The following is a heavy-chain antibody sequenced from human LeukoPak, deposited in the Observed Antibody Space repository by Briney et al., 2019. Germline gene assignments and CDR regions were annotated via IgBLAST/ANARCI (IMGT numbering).Heavy chain of an antibody. D-gene: IGHD3-16*01. Sequence: PSETLSLTCTVSGGSISSYYWSWIRQPPGKGLEWIGYIYYSGSTNYNPSLKSRVTISVDTSKIQFSLKLSSVTAAGTAVYYCGRRRGSYLYCWGQGTLVTVSS. CDR2: IYYSGST. V-gene: IGHV4-59*08. CDR1: GGSISSYY. CDR3: GRRRGSYLYC. J-gene: IGHJ4*02.